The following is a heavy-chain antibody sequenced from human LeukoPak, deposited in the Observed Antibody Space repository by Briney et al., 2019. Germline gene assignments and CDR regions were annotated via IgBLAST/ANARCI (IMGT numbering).Heavy chain of an antibody. J-gene: IGHJ6*03. CDR1: GFTFSSYG. Sequence: GGSLRLSCAASGFTFSSYGMHWVRQAPGKGLEWVAVISYGGSNKYYADSVKGRFTISRDNSKNTLYLQMNSLRAEDTAVYYCATAGTTDNYYMDVWGKGTTVTVSS. CDR2: ISYGGSNK. CDR3: ATAGTTDNYYMDV. D-gene: IGHD1-14*01. V-gene: IGHV3-30*03.